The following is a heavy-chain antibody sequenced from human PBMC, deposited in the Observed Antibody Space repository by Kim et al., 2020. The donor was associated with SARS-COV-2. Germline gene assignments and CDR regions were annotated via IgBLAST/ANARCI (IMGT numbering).Heavy chain of an antibody. Sequence: GGSLRLSCAASGFTFSSYAMSWVRQAPGKGLEWVSAISGSGGSIYYADSVKGRFTISRDNSKNTLYLQMNSLRAEDTAVYYCAKGGGYYYGSGSYLFDYWGQGTLVTVSS. V-gene: IGHV3-23*01. CDR2: ISGSGGSI. D-gene: IGHD3-10*01. CDR3: AKGGGYYYGSGSYLFDY. CDR1: GFTFSSYA. J-gene: IGHJ4*02.